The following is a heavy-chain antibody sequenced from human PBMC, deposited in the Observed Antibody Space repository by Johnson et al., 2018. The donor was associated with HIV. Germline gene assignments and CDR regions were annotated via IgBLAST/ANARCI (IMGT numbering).Heavy chain of an antibody. Sequence: EVQLVESGGGLVQPGGSLRLSCAASAFTFSRYWMSWVRQAPGKGLEWVANIKQDGSEKYYVDSVKGRFTISRENAKNSLYLQMKSLRAEDTAVYYCARDGVVVVPGGWGAFDIWGQGTLVTVSS. CDR1: AFTFSRYW. V-gene: IGHV3-7*01. J-gene: IGHJ3*02. CDR2: IKQDGSEK. CDR3: ARDGVVVVPGGWGAFDI. D-gene: IGHD2-15*01.